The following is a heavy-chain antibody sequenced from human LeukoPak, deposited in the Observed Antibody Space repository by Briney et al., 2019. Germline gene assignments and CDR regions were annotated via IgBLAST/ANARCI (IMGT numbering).Heavy chain of an antibody. CDR3: ARDFHPRYSPYYFDY. J-gene: IGHJ4*02. CDR2: ISAYNGNT. V-gene: IGHV1-18*01. CDR1: GYTFTSYG. D-gene: IGHD6-13*01. Sequence: GASVKVSCKASGYTFTSYGISWVRQAPGQGLEWMGWISAYNGNTNYAQKPQGRVTMTTDTSTSTAYMELRSLRSDDTAVYYCARDFHPRYSPYYFDYWGQGTLVTVSS.